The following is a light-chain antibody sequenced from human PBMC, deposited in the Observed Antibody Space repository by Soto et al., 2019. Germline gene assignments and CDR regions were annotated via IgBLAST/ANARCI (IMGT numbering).Light chain of an antibody. CDR3: QQYESSPLT. CDR1: QSFSSAP. V-gene: IGKV3-20*01. J-gene: IGKJ4*01. CDR2: RAS. Sequence: EIGLTQSPDTLSLSPGERAPLSCRASQSFSSAPLAWYQQKPGQAPRLLIYRASTRATGIPDRFTGSGSGTDFTLTISRLEPEDFAVYYCQQYESSPLTFGGGTKVEIK.